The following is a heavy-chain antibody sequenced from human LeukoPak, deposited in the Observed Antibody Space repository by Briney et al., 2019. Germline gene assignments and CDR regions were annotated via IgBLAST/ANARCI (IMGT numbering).Heavy chain of an antibody. CDR3: TKSLIFGVVGY. Sequence: GGSLRLSCVASGFTFTGNAMSWVRQAPGKGLEWVSAFTSGGDNTYYSDSVKGRFTISRDTSKSTLYLQMNSLRVEDTAVYYCTKSLIFGVVGYWGQGTWVTVSS. J-gene: IGHJ4*02. CDR2: FTSGGDNT. D-gene: IGHD3-3*01. V-gene: IGHV3-23*01. CDR1: GFTFTGNA.